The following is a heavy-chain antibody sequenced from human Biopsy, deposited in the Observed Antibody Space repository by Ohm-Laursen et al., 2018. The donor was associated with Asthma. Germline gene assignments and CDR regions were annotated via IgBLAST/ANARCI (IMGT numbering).Heavy chain of an antibody. Sequence: SLRLSCSASGFTVSTNGMSWVRQPPGKGLEWVSVIYSGGGTYYADSVQGRVTISRDNSKNTLSLQMNSLRADTAVYYCARAYGGSFFSGAFDIWGQGTMVTVSS. V-gene: IGHV3-53*01. CDR1: GFTVSTNG. CDR3: ARAYGGSFFSGAFDI. CDR2: IYSGGGT. J-gene: IGHJ3*02. D-gene: IGHD4-23*01.